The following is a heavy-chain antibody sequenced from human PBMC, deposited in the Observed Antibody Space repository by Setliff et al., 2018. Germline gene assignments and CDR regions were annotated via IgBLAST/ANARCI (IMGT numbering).Heavy chain of an antibody. CDR3: VRPGGTTVVARHFDY. J-gene: IGHJ4*01. CDR1: DDSFTSSRYY. Sequence: PSETLSLTCTVSDDSFTSSRYYWGWIRQAPGSGLEWIGSISYSGTPYYNASVESRVTISIDTSRNQFSLELRSVTVADTATYYWVRPGGTTVVARHFDYWGSGILVTVSS. D-gene: IGHD2-15*01. V-gene: IGHV4-39*01. CDR2: ISYSGTP.